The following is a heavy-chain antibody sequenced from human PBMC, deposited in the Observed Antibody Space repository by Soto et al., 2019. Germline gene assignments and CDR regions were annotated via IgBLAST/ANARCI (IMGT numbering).Heavy chain of an antibody. CDR1: GYFISSGYY. CDR3: ARGHIVVVPTVGWFDP. Sequence: SATLSVTCTASGYFISSGYYWGWIRQPPGKGLEWIGSMFHSGSTHYNPSLKSRVTMSVDTSKNQFSLRLSSVTASDTAVYYCARGHIVVVPTVGWFDPWGQGTLVTVSS. J-gene: IGHJ5*02. D-gene: IGHD2-2*01. CDR2: MFHSGST. V-gene: IGHV4-38-2*02.